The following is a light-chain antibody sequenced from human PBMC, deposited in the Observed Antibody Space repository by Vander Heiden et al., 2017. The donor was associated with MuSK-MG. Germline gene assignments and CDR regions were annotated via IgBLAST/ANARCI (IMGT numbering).Light chain of an antibody. CDR3: QHDDCSLWT. Sequence: EVVLTQSPGTLSLSPGEGASLSCRASQSVDSAYVGWYQQKPGRAPRLLIYGASTRATGIPDRFSGSGFGTDFTLTISRLEPEDFAVYYCQHDDCSLWTFGQGTKVEFK. CDR2: GAS. V-gene: IGKV3-20*01. J-gene: IGKJ1*01. CDR1: QSVDSAY.